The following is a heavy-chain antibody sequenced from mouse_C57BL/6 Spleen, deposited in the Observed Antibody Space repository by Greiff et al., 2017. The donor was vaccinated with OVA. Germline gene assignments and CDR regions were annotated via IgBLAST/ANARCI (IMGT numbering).Heavy chain of an antibody. CDR3: TRWILRSYFDY. CDR1: GYTFTDYE. Sequence: QVQLQQSGAELVRPGASVTLSCTASGYTFTDYEMHWVKQTPVHGLEWIGAIDPETGGTAYNQKFTGKAILTADKSSSTAYMELRSLTSEDSAVYLCTRWILRSYFDYWGQGTTLTVSS. D-gene: IGHD1-1*01. J-gene: IGHJ2*01. CDR2: IDPETGGT. V-gene: IGHV1-15*01.